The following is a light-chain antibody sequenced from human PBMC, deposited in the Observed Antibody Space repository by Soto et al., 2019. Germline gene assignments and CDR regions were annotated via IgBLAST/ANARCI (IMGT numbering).Light chain of an antibody. CDR1: QGIGDT. V-gene: IGKV3-15*01. CDR2: DTS. J-gene: IGKJ4*01. Sequence: EVLVRQSPATRTSSPGELTTLSCRASQGIGDTLAWYQHKPGQTPRLLIYDTSTRATGVPTRFSGSRSGAEFTLTINSLQSEDFAVYYCQPYNNWPLTFGGGTKVDIK. CDR3: QPYNNWPLT.